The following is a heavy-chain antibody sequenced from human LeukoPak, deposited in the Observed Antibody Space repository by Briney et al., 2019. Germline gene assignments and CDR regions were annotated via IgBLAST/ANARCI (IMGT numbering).Heavy chain of an antibody. J-gene: IGHJ4*02. Sequence: ASVKVSCKASGYTFTSYGISWVRQAPGQGLEWMGWTSAYSGNTNYAQKLQGRVTMTTDTSTSTAYMELRSLRSDDTAVYYCARKASGWYYFDYWGQGTLVTVSS. V-gene: IGHV1-18*01. CDR1: GYTFTSYG. CDR3: ARKASGWYYFDY. D-gene: IGHD6-19*01. CDR2: TSAYSGNT.